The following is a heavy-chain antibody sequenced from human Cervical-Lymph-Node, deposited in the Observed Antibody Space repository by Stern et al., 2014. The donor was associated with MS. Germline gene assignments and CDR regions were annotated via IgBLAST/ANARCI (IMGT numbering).Heavy chain of an antibody. CDR3: VSDGSGWKN. V-gene: IGHV3-73*01. J-gene: IGHJ4*02. D-gene: IGHD3-10*01. CDR1: GIILSGGS. Sequence: EVQLVQSGGGLVQPGGSLKLSCAASGIILSGGSMDWGRQASGEGVEWIGRIRSRANGNTTTYNASVKGRFTISRDDSKNTAYLQMNSLKTEDTAVYYCVSDGSGWKNWGQGTLVTVSS. CDR2: IRSRANGNTT.